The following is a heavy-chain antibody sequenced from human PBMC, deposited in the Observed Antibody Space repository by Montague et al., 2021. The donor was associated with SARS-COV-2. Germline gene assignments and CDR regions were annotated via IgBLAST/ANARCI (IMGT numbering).Heavy chain of an antibody. J-gene: IGHJ6*02. CDR1: GGSISSYY. CDR2: IYTSGST. D-gene: IGHD6-19*01. CDR3: ARSIAVAGKEWYYYYGMDG. V-gene: IGHV4-4*07. Sequence: SETLSLTCTVSGGSISSYYWSWIRQPAGKGLEWIGRIYTSGSTNYNPSLKSRVTMSVDTSMNQFSLKLSSVTAADTAEYYCARSIAVAGKEWYYYYGMDGWGQGRTVTVSS.